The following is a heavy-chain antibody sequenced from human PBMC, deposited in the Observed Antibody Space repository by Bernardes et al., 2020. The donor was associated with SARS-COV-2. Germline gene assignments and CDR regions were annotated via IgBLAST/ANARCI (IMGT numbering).Heavy chain of an antibody. CDR1: GFNVFNTY. CDR2: IYSDGTT. D-gene: IGHD5-12*01. J-gene: IGHJ4*02. Sequence: GGSLIRSCVDSGFNVFNTYMTWVRQAPGQGLQWVSVIYSDGTTYYADSVKGRFTISRDNSRRTLFLQMNSLGPADTAVYFCARGWLKFDNWGQGTLVTVSS. CDR3: ARGWLKFDN. V-gene: IGHV3-66*02.